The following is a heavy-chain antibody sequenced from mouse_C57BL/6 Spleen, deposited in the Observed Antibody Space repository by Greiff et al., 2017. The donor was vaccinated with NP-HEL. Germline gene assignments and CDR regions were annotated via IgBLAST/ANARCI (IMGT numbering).Heavy chain of an antibody. V-gene: IGHV1-52*01. CDR3: AVYGSSLSFAY. CDR1: GYTFTSYW. CDR2: IDPSDSET. Sequence: QVQLQQSGAELVRPGSSVKLSCKASGYTFTSYWMHWVKQRPIQGLEWIGNIDPSDSETHYNQKFKDKATLTVDKSSSTAYMQLSSLTSEDSAVYYCAVYGSSLSFAYWGQGTLVTVSA. D-gene: IGHD1-1*01. J-gene: IGHJ3*01.